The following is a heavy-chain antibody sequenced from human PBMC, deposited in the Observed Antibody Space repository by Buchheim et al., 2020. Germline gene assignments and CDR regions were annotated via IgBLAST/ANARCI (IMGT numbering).Heavy chain of an antibody. J-gene: IGHJ6*02. Sequence: QVQLVESGGGVVQPGRSLRLSCAASGFTFSSYGMHWVRQAPGKGLEWVAVISYDGSNKYYADSVKGRFTISRDNSKNTLYLQMNSLRAEDTAVYYCAKDPEIVVVVGGMDVWGQGTT. D-gene: IGHD2-2*01. V-gene: IGHV3-30*18. CDR2: ISYDGSNK. CDR3: AKDPEIVVVVGGMDV. CDR1: GFTFSSYG.